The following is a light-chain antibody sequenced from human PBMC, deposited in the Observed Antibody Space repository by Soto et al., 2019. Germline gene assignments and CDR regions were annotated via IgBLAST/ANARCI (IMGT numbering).Light chain of an antibody. CDR3: MQDALYST. CDR1: QSPVDGDGITS. J-gene: IGKJ1*01. Sequence: DIVMTQTPLSLRVTLGQPASISCSSSQSPVDGDGITSLSWLHQRPGQPPRLLIYKVSNRFSGVPDRFSGSGAGTDFTLKINTVEAEDVEVYYCMQDALYSTFGQGTKVEIK. V-gene: IGKV2-24*01. CDR2: KVS.